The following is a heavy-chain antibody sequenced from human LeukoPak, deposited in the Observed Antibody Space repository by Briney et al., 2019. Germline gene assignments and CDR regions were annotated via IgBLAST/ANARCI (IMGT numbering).Heavy chain of an antibody. D-gene: IGHD6-13*01. CDR1: GFSISSGYY. J-gene: IGHJ4*02. CDR3: ARDSSARYSSSWYVVGDFDY. V-gene: IGHV4-38-2*02. Sequence: SETLSLTCTVSGFSISSGYYWGWIRQPPGKGLEWIGSLYHSGSTYYNPSLKSRVTISVDTSKNQFSLRMNSLTAADTAVYYCARDSSARYSSSWYVVGDFDYWGQGTPVTVSS. CDR2: LYHSGST.